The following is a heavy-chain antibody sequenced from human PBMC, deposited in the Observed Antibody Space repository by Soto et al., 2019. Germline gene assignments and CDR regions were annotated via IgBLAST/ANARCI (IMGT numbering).Heavy chain of an antibody. CDR3: ARVGGAPLGAFDI. D-gene: IGHD1-26*01. CDR1: GGSITSYY. J-gene: IGHJ3*02. Sequence: SETLSLTCTVSGGSITSYYWSWIRQPPGKGLEWIGYIFYSGSTNYNPSLTSRATLSVDTSRNQLSLKLTSVSAADTAVYYCARVGGAPLGAFDIWGQGTMVTVSS. V-gene: IGHV4-59*01. CDR2: IFYSGST.